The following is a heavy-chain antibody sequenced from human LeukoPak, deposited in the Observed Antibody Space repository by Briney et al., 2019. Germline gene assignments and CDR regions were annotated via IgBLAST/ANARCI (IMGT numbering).Heavy chain of an antibody. J-gene: IGHJ4*02. CDR2: IIPIFGTA. Sequence: SVKVSCKASGGTFSSYAISWVRQAPGQGLERMGGIIPIFGTANYAQKSQGRVTITTDESTSTAYMELSSLRSEDTAVYYCARDGLGSYEDDYWGQGTLVTVSS. D-gene: IGHD1-26*01. CDR3: ARDGLGSYEDDY. V-gene: IGHV1-69*05. CDR1: GGTFSSYA.